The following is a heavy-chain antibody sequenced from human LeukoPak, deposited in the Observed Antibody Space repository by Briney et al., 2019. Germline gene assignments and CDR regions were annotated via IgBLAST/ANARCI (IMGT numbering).Heavy chain of an antibody. CDR2: INHSGSI. V-gene: IGHV4-34*01. Sequence: PSETLSLTCAVYGGSFSGYYWTWIRQPPGRGLEWIGEINHSGSINYNPSLKSRVTISVDTSKSQFSLKLNSVTAADTAMYYCARGRDPYWGQGNLVPVSS. CDR3: ARGRDPY. CDR1: GGSFSGYY. D-gene: IGHD5-24*01. J-gene: IGHJ4*02.